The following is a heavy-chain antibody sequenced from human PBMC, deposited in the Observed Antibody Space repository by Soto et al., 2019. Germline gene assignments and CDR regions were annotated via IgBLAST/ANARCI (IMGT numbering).Heavy chain of an antibody. CDR2: SRNKANSYAT. V-gene: IGHV3-72*01. CDR3: ARASIDHYRKYYYMDV. D-gene: IGHD1-26*01. Sequence: EVQLVESGGGLVQPGGSLRLSCAASGFTFSDQYIDWVRQAPGKGLEWIGRSRNKANSYATEYAAPVKGRSTIARDDSENSLFLQMNSLKIDDTAVYYCARASIDHYRKYYYMDVWGKVTTVTVSS. CDR1: GFTFSDQY. J-gene: IGHJ6*03.